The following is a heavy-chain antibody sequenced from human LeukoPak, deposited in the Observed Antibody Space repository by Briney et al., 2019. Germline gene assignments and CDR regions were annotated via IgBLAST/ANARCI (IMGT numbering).Heavy chain of an antibody. D-gene: IGHD3-22*01. J-gene: IGHJ4*02. Sequence: ASVKVSCKASGYTFTSYYMHWVRQAPGQGLDWMVIINHSCGSTSYAQKFQGRVTMTRDTSTSTVYMELSSLRSEDTAVYYCARSSSGHDSSGYYYEGYFDYWGQGTLVTVSS. CDR3: ARSSSGHDSSGYYYEGYFDY. V-gene: IGHV1-46*01. CDR1: GYTFTSYY. CDR2: INHSCGST.